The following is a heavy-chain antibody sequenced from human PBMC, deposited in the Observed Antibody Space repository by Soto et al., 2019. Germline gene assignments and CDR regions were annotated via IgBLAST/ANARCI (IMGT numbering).Heavy chain of an antibody. CDR2: ISGSGGST. CDR1: GFTFSPYA. V-gene: IGHV3-23*01. D-gene: IGHD3-10*01. CDR3: AKGLRRLLRTQYYYGLDV. Sequence: GGSLRLSCAASGFTFSPYAMSWVRQAPGKGLEWVSSISGSGGSTHYAGSVKGRLTVSRDNSKRALSLQMSSLREEDTATYYCAKGLRRLLRTQYYYGLDVWGRGTTVTVSS. J-gene: IGHJ6*02.